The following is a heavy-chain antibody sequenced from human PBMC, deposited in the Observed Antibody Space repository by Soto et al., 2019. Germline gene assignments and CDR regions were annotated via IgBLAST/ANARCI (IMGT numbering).Heavy chain of an antibody. J-gene: IGHJ4*02. CDR3: ARSVQLWLFLDY. V-gene: IGHV1-18*04. D-gene: IGHD5-18*01. CDR1: GYTFTGYY. Sequence: ASVKVSCKASGYTFTGYYMHWVRQAPGQGLEWMGWISAYNGNTNYAQKLQGRVTMTTDTSTSTAYMELRSLRSDDTAVYYCARSVQLWLFLDYWGQGTLVTVSS. CDR2: ISAYNGNT.